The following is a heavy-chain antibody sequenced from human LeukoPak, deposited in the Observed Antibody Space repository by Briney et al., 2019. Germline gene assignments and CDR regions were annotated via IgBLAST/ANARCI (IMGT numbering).Heavy chain of an antibody. CDR1: GFTFSSYE. J-gene: IGHJ6*03. CDR2: ISSSGSTI. CDR3: AKRMHYYYYMDV. D-gene: IGHD2/OR15-2a*01. V-gene: IGHV3-48*03. Sequence: GGSLRLSCAASGFTFSSYEMNWVRQAPGKGLEWVSYISSSGSTIYYADSVKGRFTISRDNAKNTLYLQMNSLRAEDTAVYYCAKRMHYYYYMDVWGKGATVTVSS.